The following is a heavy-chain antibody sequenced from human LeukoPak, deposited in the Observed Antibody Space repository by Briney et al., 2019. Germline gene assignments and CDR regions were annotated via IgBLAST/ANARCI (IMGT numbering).Heavy chain of an antibody. Sequence: PGGSLRLSCTFSGFTFGDYAMSWVRQAPGKGLEWVCFIRSKTFGGTTKYGASVKGRFTISRDDSKSIAYLQMNSLKTEDTAVYYCTRLEEYFYDSSAYFSYFLHWGQGALVTVSS. J-gene: IGHJ1*01. V-gene: IGHV3-49*04. CDR3: TRLEEYFYDSSAYFSYFLH. CDR2: IRSKTFGGTT. CDR1: GFTFGDYA. D-gene: IGHD3-22*01.